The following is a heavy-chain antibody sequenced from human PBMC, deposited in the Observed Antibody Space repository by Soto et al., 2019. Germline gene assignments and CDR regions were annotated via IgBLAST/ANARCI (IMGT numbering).Heavy chain of an antibody. CDR3: ARHGSF. D-gene: IGHD3-16*02. CDR1: GVAISGTSYY. CDR2: IYHSGET. V-gene: IGHV4-39*01. J-gene: IGHJ1*01. Sequence: PSETLSLTCTVSGVAISGTSYYWGWIRQTPAKGLEWIGTIYHSGETFYNPSLKSRVTISIDTSKNHFSLNLTSVTAADTAIYYCARHGSFWGQGALVTVSS.